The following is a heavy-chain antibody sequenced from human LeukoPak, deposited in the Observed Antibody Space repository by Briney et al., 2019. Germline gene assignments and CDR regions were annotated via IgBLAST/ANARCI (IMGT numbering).Heavy chain of an antibody. D-gene: IGHD3-10*01. Sequence: ASVKVSCKASGYTFTGYYMHWVRQAPGQGLEWMGWINPNSGGTNYAQKFQGWVTMTRDTSISTAYMELSRLRSDDTAVYYCARDIGYGSGSLDAFDIWGQGTMVTVSS. CDR3: ARDIGYGSGSLDAFDI. J-gene: IGHJ3*02. CDR2: INPNSGGT. V-gene: IGHV1-2*04. CDR1: GYTFTGYY.